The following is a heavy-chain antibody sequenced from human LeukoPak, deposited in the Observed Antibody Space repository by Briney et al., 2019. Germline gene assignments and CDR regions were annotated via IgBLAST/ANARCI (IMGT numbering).Heavy chain of an antibody. D-gene: IGHD3-3*01. CDR1: GGSISSYY. Sequence: SETLFLTCTVSGGSISSYYWSWIRQPPGKGLEWIGYIYYSGSTNYNPSLKSRVTMSVDTSKNQFSLKLSSVTAADTAVYYCARAMRLEWSYCFDYWGQGTLVTVSS. J-gene: IGHJ4*02. CDR2: IYYSGST. V-gene: IGHV4-59*12. CDR3: ARAMRLEWSYCFDY.